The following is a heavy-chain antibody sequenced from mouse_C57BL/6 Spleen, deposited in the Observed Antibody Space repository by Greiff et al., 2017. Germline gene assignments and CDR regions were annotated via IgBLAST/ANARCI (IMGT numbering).Heavy chain of an antibody. J-gene: IGHJ4*01. CDR1: GYAFSSSW. CDR2: IYPGDGDT. Sequence: QVQLQQSGPELVKPGASVKISCKASGYAFSSSWMNWVKQRPGKGLEWIGRIYPGDGDTNYNGKFKGKATLTADKSSSTAYMQLSSLTSEDSAVYFCARFPSDHYAMDYWGQGTSVTVSS. V-gene: IGHV1-82*01. CDR3: ARFPSDHYAMDY.